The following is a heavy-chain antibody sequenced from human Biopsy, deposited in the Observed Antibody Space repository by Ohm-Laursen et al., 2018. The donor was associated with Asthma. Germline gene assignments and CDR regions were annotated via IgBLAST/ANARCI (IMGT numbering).Heavy chain of an antibody. V-gene: IGHV1-46*01. CDR1: GYTFTSYY. D-gene: IGHD1-26*01. Sequence: RESLMISCKASGYTFTSYYMHWVRQAPGQGLEWMGIINPSGGSTSYAQKFQGRVTMTRDTSTSTVYMELSSLRSEDTAVYYCARAGALIVGATMGYWGQGTLVTVSS. J-gene: IGHJ4*02. CDR2: INPSGGST. CDR3: ARAGALIVGATMGY.